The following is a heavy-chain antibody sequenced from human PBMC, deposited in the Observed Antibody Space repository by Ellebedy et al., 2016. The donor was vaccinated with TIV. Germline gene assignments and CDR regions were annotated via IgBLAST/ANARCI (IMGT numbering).Heavy chain of an antibody. V-gene: IGHV1-46*01. CDR1: AYTFTSYL. Sequence: ASVKVSXKTSAYTFTSYLIHWVRQAPGQGLEWMGIINPSGGFTNYAQKFQDSRLTLTRDTSTTTVYMEMSSLRSEDTAVYYCATEVAGTYNFDYWGQGTLVTVSS. D-gene: IGHD2-15*01. J-gene: IGHJ4*02. CDR2: INPSGGFT. CDR3: ATEVAGTYNFDY.